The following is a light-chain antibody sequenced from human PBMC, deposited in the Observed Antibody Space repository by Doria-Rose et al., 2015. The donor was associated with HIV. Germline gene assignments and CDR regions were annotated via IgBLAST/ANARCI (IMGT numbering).Light chain of an antibody. Sequence: EIVMTQSPGTLSLSPGERATLSCRASQSFSSTYLAWYQQKPGRAPSLPIYDGSTRATGIPDRFSASGSGTDFTLTINRLEPEDSALYYCHRYGTSWTFGQGTKVEI. J-gene: IGKJ1*01. CDR3: HRYGTSWT. CDR2: DGS. V-gene: IGKV3-20*01. CDR1: QSFSSTY.